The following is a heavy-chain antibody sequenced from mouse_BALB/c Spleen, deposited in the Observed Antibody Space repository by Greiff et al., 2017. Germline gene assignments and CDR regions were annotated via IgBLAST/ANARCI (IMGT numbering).Heavy chain of an antibody. V-gene: IGHV3-2*02. J-gene: IGHJ1*01. Sequence: EVKLVESGPGLVKPSQSLSLTCTVTGYSITSDYAWNWIRQFPGNKLEWMGYISYSGSTSYNPSLKSRISITRDTSKNQFFLQLNSVTTEDTATYYCARSLRGSWYFDVWGAGTTVTVSS. D-gene: IGHD2-12*01. CDR1: GYSITSDYA. CDR2: ISYSGST. CDR3: ARSLRGSWYFDV.